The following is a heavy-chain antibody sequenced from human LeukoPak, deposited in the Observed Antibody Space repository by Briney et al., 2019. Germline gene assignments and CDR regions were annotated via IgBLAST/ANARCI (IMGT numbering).Heavy chain of an antibody. CDR1: GGSISSGGYY. V-gene: IGHV4-31*03. D-gene: IGHD3-10*01. CDR2: IYYSGST. Sequence: SQTLSLTCTVSGGSISSGGYYWSWIRQHPGKGLEWIGYIYYSGSTYYNPSLKSRVTISVDTSKNQFSLKLSSVTAADTAVYYCARSKIISMVRGVTNLNAFDIWGQGTMVTVSS. CDR3: ARSKIISMVRGVTNLNAFDI. J-gene: IGHJ3*02.